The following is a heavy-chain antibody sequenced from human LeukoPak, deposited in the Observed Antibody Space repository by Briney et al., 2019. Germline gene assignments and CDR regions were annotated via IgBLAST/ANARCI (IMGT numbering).Heavy chain of an antibody. D-gene: IGHD3-3*01. Sequence: GESLKISCKASGYTFTNYWIGWVRQMPGKGLEWMGIIYPDDSDTKYCPSFQGQVTISVDESISTAYLQWSSLKASDTAIYYCARHEVGGDSSSGYEYYYYMDVWGKGTAVTVSS. J-gene: IGHJ6*03. CDR3: ARHEVGGDSSSGYEYYYYMDV. CDR2: IYPDDSDT. V-gene: IGHV5-51*01. CDR1: GYTFTNYW.